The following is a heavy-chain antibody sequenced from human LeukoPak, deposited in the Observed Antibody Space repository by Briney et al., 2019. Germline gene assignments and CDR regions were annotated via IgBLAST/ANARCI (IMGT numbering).Heavy chain of an antibody. V-gene: IGHV3-30*18. CDR3: AKDILAYCGGDCYSDY. CDR1: GFTFSSYG. CDR2: ISYDGSNK. Sequence: QPVRSLRLSCAASGFTFSSYGMHWVRQAPGKGLEWVAVISYDGSNKYYADSVKGRFTISRDNSKNTLYLQMNSLRAEDTAVYYCAKDILAYCGGDCYSDYWGQGTLVTVSS. J-gene: IGHJ4*02. D-gene: IGHD2-21*02.